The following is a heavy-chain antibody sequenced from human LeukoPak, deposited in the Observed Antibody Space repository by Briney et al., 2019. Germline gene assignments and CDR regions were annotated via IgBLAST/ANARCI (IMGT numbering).Heavy chain of an antibody. Sequence: GGSLRLSCAVSGFTFSRYGMHWVRQAPGKGPEWVALISYDGGNKDYVDSVKGRFTVSRDNSRNTLYLQMTSLRPEDTAVYYCAKDRSTYNVLTGYQDYWGQGTLVTVSS. D-gene: IGHD3-9*01. J-gene: IGHJ4*02. CDR3: AKDRSTYNVLTGYQDY. CDR1: GFTFSRYG. V-gene: IGHV3-30*18. CDR2: ISYDGGNK.